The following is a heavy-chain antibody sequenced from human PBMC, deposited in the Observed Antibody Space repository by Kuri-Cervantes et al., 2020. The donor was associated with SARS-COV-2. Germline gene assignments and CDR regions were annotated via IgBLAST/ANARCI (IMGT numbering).Heavy chain of an antibody. CDR2: IWYDGSNK. J-gene: IGHJ5*02. D-gene: IGHD2-2*01. CDR3: ARGGDIVVVPAAIESLRRFDP. V-gene: IGHV3-33*08. CDR1: GFTFSSYG. Sequence: GGSLRLSCAASGFTFSSYGMHWVRQAPGKGLEWVAVIWYDGSNKYYADSVKGRFTISRDNSKNTLYLQMNSLRAEDTAVYYCARGGDIVVVPAAIESLRRFDPWGQGTLVTVSS.